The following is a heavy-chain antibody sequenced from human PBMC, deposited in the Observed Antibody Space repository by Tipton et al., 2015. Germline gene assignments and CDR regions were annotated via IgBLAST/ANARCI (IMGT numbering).Heavy chain of an antibody. J-gene: IGHJ4*02. CDR2: ISFDGNNK. CDR1: GFTFSNYA. CDR3: ARVECTNGVCYSDY. V-gene: IGHV3-30*07. D-gene: IGHD2-8*01. Sequence: SLRLSCAASGFTFSNYAMHWVRQAPGKGLEWVAIISFDGNNKDYADSVKGRFTISRDNSKNTLYLQMNSLRAEDTAVYYCARVECTNGVCYSDYWGQGTLVTVSS.